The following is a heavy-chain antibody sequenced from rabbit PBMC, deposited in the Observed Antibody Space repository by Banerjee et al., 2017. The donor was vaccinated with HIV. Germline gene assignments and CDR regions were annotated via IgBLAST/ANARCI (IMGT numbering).Heavy chain of an antibody. D-gene: IGHD2-1*01. CDR3: ARILNGFYDYINL. Sequence: QLVESGGGLVTLGGSLKLSCKASGIDFSSYGINWVRQAPGKGLEWIGYINTGSGSTDYASWVNGRFTISSDNAQNTVDLQMTSLTAADTATYFCARILNGFYDYINLWGQGTLVTVS. V-gene: IGHV1S7*01. CDR2: INTGSGST. J-gene: IGHJ6*01. CDR1: GIDFSSYG.